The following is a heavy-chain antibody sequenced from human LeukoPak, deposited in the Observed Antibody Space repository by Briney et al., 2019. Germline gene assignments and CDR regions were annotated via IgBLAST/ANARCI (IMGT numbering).Heavy chain of an antibody. D-gene: IGHD6-13*01. V-gene: IGHV3-23*01. CDR1: GFTFSSYA. Sequence: PGGCLRLSCAASGFTFSSYAMSWVRQAPGKGLEWVSAISGSGGSTYYADSVKGRLTISRDNSKNTLYLQMNSLRAEDTAVYYCARGGSSSSWYYYFDYWGQGTLVTVSS. J-gene: IGHJ4*02. CDR3: ARGGSSSSWYYYFDY. CDR2: ISGSGGST.